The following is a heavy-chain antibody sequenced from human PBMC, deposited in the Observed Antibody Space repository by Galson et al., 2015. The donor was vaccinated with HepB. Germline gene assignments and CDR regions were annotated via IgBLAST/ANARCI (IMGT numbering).Heavy chain of an antibody. J-gene: IGHJ5*02. CDR3: ASAACTYTTSCSPDFP. CDR1: GYTFTGYY. D-gene: IGHD3-16*01. CDR2: INPHSGGT. V-gene: IGHV1-2*02. Sequence: SVKASCKASGYTFTGYYMHWVRQVPGQGLEWMGWINPHSGGTNYAQKFQGRVTMTRDTSISTAYMELSSLRSDDTAVYYCASAACTYTTSCSPDFPWGQGTLVTVSS.